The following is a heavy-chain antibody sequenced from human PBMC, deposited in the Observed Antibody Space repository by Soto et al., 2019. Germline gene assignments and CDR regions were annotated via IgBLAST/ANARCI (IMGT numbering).Heavy chain of an antibody. CDR2: IYHSGST. D-gene: IGHD3-22*01. CDR1: GGSISSSNW. J-gene: IGHJ4*02. Sequence: SETLSLTCAVSGGSISSSNWWSWVRQPPGKGLEWIGEIYHSGSTNYNPSLKSRVTISVDKSKNQFSLKLSSVTAADTAVYYCAREMYYDSSGYYSPIYFDYWGQGTLVTVSS. CDR3: AREMYYDSSGYYSPIYFDY. V-gene: IGHV4-4*02.